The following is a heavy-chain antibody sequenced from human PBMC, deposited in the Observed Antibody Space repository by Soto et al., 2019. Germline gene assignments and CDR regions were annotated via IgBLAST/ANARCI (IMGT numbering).Heavy chain of an antibody. CDR2: ISGSGGST. J-gene: IGHJ3*02. V-gene: IGHV3-23*01. Sequence: PGGSMELSCAASGLTFSSYAMSWVRKDKGKGLEWVSAISGSGGSTYYADSVKGRFTISRDNSKNTLYLQMNSLRAEDTDVYYCVRIDTQLRFLEWFHDAFDIWGQGTMVTVS. D-gene: IGHD3-3*01. CDR3: VRIDTQLRFLEWFHDAFDI. CDR1: GLTFSSYA.